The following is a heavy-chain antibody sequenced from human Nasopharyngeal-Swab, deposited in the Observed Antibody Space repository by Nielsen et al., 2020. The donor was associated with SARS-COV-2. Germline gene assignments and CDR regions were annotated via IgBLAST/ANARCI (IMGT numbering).Heavy chain of an antibody. J-gene: IGHJ4*02. D-gene: IGHD3-16*02. V-gene: IGHV7-4-1*02. CDR2: INTNTGNP. CDR3: ARRYTALDY. Sequence: WVRQAPGQGLEWMGWINTNTGNPTYAQASTGRFVFSLDTSVSTAYLQISSLKAEDTAVYYCARRYTALDYWGQGTLVTVSS.